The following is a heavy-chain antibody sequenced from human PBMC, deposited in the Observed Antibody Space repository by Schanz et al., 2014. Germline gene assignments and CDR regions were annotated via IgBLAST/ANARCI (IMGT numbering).Heavy chain of an antibody. CDR2: VNPSVRGT. CDR1: GYTLSAYS. J-gene: IGHJ4*02. Sequence: QVQLVQSGDEVKKPGASVKVSCKASGYTLSAYSLHWVRQAPGQGLEWMGIVNPSVRGTHFAREFQGRVTITADKSTFTAYMDVSSLRSEDTAVYYCARGYGDSPTDFWGQGTLVTVSS. D-gene: IGHD4-17*01. V-gene: IGHV1-46*01. CDR3: ARGYGDSPTDF.